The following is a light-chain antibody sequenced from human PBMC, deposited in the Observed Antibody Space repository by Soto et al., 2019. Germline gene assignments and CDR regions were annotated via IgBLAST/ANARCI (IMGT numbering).Light chain of an antibody. J-gene: IGKJ4*01. Sequence: DIQMTQSPSSLSASVGDRVTITCQASQDISNYLNWYQQKPGKAPKLLIYDASNLETGVPSRFSGSGSGTDFTITNSSLQPEDIATYYCQQYDNLPLTFGGGTKVEIK. CDR1: QDISNY. CDR3: QQYDNLPLT. V-gene: IGKV1-33*01. CDR2: DAS.